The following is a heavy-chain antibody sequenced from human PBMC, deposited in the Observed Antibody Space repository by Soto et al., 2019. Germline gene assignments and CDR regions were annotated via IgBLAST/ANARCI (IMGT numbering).Heavy chain of an antibody. D-gene: IGHD3-9*01. Sequence: QVQLQESGPGLVKPSGTLSLTCAVSGGSISSSHWWTWVRQSPGKGLEYIGELSHSGTSNSNPSLKSRVTLAVNNSKNHFSLTLTSVTAADTAVYYCARVVLTITRGAFDAWGQGTLVIVSS. CDR2: LSHSGTS. CDR1: GGSISSSHW. V-gene: IGHV4-4*02. CDR3: ARVVLTITRGAFDA. J-gene: IGHJ3*01.